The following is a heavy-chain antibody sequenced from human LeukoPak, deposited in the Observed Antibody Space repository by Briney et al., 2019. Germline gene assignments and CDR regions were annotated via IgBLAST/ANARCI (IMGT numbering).Heavy chain of an antibody. CDR2: IIPIFGTA. CDR1: GGTFSSYA. Sequence: ASVKVSCKASGGTFSSYAISWVRQAPGQGLEWMGGIIPIFGTANYAQKFQGRVTITADESTSTAYMELSGLRSEDTAVYYCARGRFRRGYSYGYLDWGQGTLVTVSS. D-gene: IGHD5-18*01. CDR3: ARGRFRRGYSYGYLD. V-gene: IGHV1-69*13. J-gene: IGHJ4*02.